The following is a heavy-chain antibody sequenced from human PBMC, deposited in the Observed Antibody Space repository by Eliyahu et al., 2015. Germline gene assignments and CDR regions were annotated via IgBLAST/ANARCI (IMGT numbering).Heavy chain of an antibody. V-gene: IGHV3-33*01. CDR3: ARSDYGDYEMAGHPIDY. CDR1: GFTFSSXG. Sequence: QVQLVESGGGVVQPGRSLRLSCAASGFTFSSXGMHWVRQAPGKGLEWVAVIWYDGSNKYYADSVKGRFTISRDNSKNTLYLQMNSLRAEDTAVYYCARSDYGDYEMAGHPIDYWGQGTLVTVSS. D-gene: IGHD4-17*01. J-gene: IGHJ4*02. CDR2: IWYDGSNK.